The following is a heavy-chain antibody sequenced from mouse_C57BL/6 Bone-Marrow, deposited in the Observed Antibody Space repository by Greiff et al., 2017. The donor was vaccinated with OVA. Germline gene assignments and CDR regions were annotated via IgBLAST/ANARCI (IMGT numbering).Heavy chain of an antibody. CDR1: GYTFTSYW. CDR2: IHPNSGST. Sequence: QVQLQQPGAELVKPGASVTLSCKASGYTFTSYWMHWVKQRPGQGLEWIGMIHPNSGSTNYNEKFKSKATLTVDKSSSTAYMQLSSLTSEDSAVYYCALYGSSYFFDYWGQGTTLTVSS. CDR3: ALYGSSYFFDY. D-gene: IGHD1-1*01. V-gene: IGHV1-64*01. J-gene: IGHJ2*01.